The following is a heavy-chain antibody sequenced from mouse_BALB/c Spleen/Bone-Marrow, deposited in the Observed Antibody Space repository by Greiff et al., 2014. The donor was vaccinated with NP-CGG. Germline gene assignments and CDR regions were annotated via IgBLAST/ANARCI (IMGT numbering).Heavy chain of an antibody. J-gene: IGHJ2*01. CDR1: GYTFTSYR. CDR2: IAPGSGST. V-gene: IGHV1S41*01. D-gene: IGHD1-1*01. Sequence: DLVKPGASVKLSCKASGYTFTSYRINWIKQRPGQGLEWIGRIAPGSGSTYYNEMFKGKATLTVDTSSSTAYIQLSSLSSEDSAVYFCARFPFYYGSSFYYLDYWGQGTTLTVSS. CDR3: ARFPFYYGSSFYYLDY.